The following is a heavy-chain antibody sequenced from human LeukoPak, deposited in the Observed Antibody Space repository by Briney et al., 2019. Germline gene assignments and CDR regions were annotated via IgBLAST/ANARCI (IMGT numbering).Heavy chain of an antibody. V-gene: IGHV3-30*18. Sequence: PGRSLRLSCAASGFTFSSYGMLWVRQAPGKGLEWVAVISYDGSNKYYADSVKGRFTISRDNSKNTLYLQMSSLRAEDTAVYYCAKDGPDTAMVTSYFDYWGQGTLVTVSS. J-gene: IGHJ4*02. CDR3: AKDGPDTAMVTSYFDY. CDR1: GFTFSSYG. D-gene: IGHD5-18*01. CDR2: ISYDGSNK.